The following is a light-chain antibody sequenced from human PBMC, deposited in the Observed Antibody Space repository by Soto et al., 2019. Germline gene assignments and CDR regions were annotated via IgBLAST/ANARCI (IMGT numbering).Light chain of an antibody. Sequence: EKALTQSPVTLSLSPGERATLSCRASQTVGFNLAWYQQRPGQAPRLLSYGASTRASGVPDRFSGSGSGTEFTPTITSLQSEDSAVYYCQQYNNWPLFGGGTRVEI. J-gene: IGKJ4*01. CDR3: QQYNNWPL. V-gene: IGKV3-15*01. CDR1: QTVGFN. CDR2: GAS.